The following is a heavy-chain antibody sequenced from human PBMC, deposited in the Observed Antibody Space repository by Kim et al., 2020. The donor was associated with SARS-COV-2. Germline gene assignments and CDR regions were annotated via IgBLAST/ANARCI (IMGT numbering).Heavy chain of an antibody. Sequence: VETEKDRCTISRDNAKNSLYMQRNSLRAEDTAVYYCARDLAWLLAHDYWGQGTLVTVSS. V-gene: IGHV3-7*03. J-gene: IGHJ4*02. CDR3: ARDLAWLLAHDY. D-gene: IGHD3-3*01.